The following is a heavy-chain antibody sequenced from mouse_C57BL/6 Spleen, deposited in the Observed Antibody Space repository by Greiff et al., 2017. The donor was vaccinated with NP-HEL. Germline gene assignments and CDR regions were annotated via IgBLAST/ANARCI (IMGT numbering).Heavy chain of an antibody. CDR1: GYTFTSYG. Sequence: VMLVESGAELARPGASVKLSCKASGYTFTSYGISWVKQRTGQGLEWIGEIYPRSGNTYYNEKFKGKATLTADKSSSTAYMELRSLTSEDSAVYFCARDYYGSREAWFAYWGQGTLVTVSA. V-gene: IGHV1-81*01. CDR2: IYPRSGNT. J-gene: IGHJ3*01. D-gene: IGHD1-1*01. CDR3: ARDYYGSREAWFAY.